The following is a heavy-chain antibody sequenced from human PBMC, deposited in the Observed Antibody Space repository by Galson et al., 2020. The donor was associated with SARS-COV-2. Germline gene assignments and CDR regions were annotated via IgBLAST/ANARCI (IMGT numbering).Heavy chain of an antibody. V-gene: IGHV4-31*03. CDR1: GGSISSGGYY. J-gene: IGHJ3*02. Sequence: ASETLSLTCTVSGGSISSGGYYRSWIRQHPGKGLEWIGYIYYSGSTYYNPSLKSRVTISVDTSKNQFSLKLSSVTAADTAVYYCARALRYYGSSGYYYPDAFDIWGQGTMVTVSS. CDR3: ARALRYYGSSGYYYPDAFDI. CDR2: IYYSGST. D-gene: IGHD3-22*01.